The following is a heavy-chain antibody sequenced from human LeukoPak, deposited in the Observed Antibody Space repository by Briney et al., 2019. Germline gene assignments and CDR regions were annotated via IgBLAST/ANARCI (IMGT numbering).Heavy chain of an antibody. CDR2: ISGSGGST. Sequence: GGSLRLSCTASGFTFSSYAMSWVRQAPGKGLEWVSAISGSGGSTYYADSVKGRFTISRDNSKNTLYLQMNSLRAEDTAVYYCAKAFRKMDAFDIWGQGTMVTVSS. CDR1: GFTFSSYA. CDR3: AKAFRKMDAFDI. J-gene: IGHJ3*02. V-gene: IGHV3-23*01.